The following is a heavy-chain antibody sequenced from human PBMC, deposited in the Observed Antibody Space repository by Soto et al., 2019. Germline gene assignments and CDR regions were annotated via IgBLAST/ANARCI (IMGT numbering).Heavy chain of an antibody. CDR3: ARVGHYCSSTSCYYDWFDP. CDR2: IYYSGST. V-gene: IGHV4-31*03. CDR1: GGSISSGGYY. Sequence: SETVCLTCSVSGGSISSGGYYWSWIRQHPGKGLEWIGYIYYSGSTYYNPSLKSRVTISVDTSKNQFSLKLSSVTAADTAVYYCARVGHYCSSTSCYYDWFDPWGQGTLVTVSS. D-gene: IGHD2-2*01. J-gene: IGHJ5*02.